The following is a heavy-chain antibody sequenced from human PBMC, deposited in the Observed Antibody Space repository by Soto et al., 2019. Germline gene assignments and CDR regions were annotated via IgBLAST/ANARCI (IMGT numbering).Heavy chain of an antibody. CDR1: GGTFSSYT. D-gene: IGHD2-2*01. CDR2: IIPILGIA. Sequence: QVQLVQSGAEVKKPGSSVKVSCKASGGTFSSYTISWVRQAPGQGLEWMGRIIPILGIANYEQKFQGRVTITADKSTSTAYMELSSLRSEDTAVYYCARVPGVVVVPAALAYYYMDVWGKGTTVTVSS. J-gene: IGHJ6*03. V-gene: IGHV1-69*02. CDR3: ARVPGVVVVPAALAYYYMDV.